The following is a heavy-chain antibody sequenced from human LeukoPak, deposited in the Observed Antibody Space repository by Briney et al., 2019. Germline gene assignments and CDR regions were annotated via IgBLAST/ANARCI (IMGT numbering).Heavy chain of an antibody. V-gene: IGHV3-30*18. Sequence: PGGSLRLSCAASGVTFSSYGMHWGRQAPGKGLEWVAVISYDGSNKYYADSVKGRFTISRDNSKNTLYLQLNSLRAEDTAVYYCAKGDYGDYVEYFQHWGQGTLVTVSS. CDR1: GVTFSSYG. CDR2: ISYDGSNK. CDR3: AKGDYGDYVEYFQH. D-gene: IGHD4-17*01. J-gene: IGHJ1*01.